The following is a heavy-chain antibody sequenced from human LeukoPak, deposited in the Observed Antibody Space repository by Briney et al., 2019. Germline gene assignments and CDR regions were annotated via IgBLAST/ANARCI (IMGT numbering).Heavy chain of an antibody. J-gene: IGHJ4*02. CDR3: AREKSNWGYDY. D-gene: IGHD7-27*01. CDR1: GFTFSSYS. Sequence: GGSLRLSCAASGFTFSSYSMNWVRRAPGEGLEWVSHISSSSSNIFYADSVKGRFTISRDNAQNSLYLHMNSLRADDTAVYYCAREKSNWGYDYWGQGTLVTVSS. V-gene: IGHV3-48*04. CDR2: ISSSSSNI.